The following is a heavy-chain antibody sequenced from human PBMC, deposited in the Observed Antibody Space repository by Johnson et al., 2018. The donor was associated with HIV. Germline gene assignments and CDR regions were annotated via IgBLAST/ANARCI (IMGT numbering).Heavy chain of an antibody. V-gene: IGHV3-20*04. CDR1: GFTFDDYG. D-gene: IGHD3-10*01. CDR3: ARITYYYGSGSYSGAFDI. CDR2: INWNGGST. J-gene: IGHJ3*02. Sequence: VQLVESGGGVVRPGGSLRLSCAASGFTFDDYGMSWVRRAPGKGLEWVSGINWNGGSTGYEDSVKGRFNISRDNAKHSLYVQMNSLRAEDTALYYGARITYYYGSGSYSGAFDIWGQGTMVTVSS.